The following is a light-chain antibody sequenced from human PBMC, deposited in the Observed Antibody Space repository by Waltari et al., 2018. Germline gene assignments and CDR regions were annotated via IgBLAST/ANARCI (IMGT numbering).Light chain of an antibody. CDR3: QQYYSSPPT. J-gene: IGKJ1*01. CDR1: QSFLYRSNNKNY. Sequence: DIVMTQSPDPLAVSLGQWAAIHCKSPQSFLYRSNNKNYLTWYQQKPGQPPKLLIYWASTRESGVPDRFSGSGSGTDFTRTISSLQAEDVAVYYCQQYYSSPPTFGQGTKVEIK. CDR2: WAS. V-gene: IGKV4-1*01.